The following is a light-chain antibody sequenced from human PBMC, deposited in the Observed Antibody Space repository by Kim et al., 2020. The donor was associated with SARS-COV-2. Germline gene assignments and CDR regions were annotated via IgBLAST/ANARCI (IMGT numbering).Light chain of an antibody. CDR2: GAS. V-gene: IGKV3-15*01. J-gene: IGKJ2*01. Sequence: SPGERATLSCRASQSVSSNLAWYQQKPGQAPRLLISGASTRATGVPARFSGSGSGTEFTLTISSLQSEDFAVYYCQQYNNWPPPYTFGQGTKLEIK. CDR1: QSVSSN. CDR3: QQYNNWPPPYT.